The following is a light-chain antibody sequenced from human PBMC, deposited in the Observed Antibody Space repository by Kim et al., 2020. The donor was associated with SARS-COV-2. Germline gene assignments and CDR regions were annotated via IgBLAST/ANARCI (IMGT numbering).Light chain of an antibody. CDR2: NNN. J-gene: IGLJ3*02. V-gene: IGLV1-44*01. CDR3: AAWDDSLKGVV. CDR1: NSNIGSKT. Sequence: GQRVHIPCSGSNSNIGSKTVNWYQHVPGTAPKLLIFNNNERPSGVPDRFSGSKSGTSASLAISGLQSDDEADYYCAAWDDSLKGVVFGGGTQLTVL.